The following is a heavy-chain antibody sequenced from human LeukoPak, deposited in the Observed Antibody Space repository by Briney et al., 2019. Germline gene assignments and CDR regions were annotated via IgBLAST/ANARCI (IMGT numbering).Heavy chain of an antibody. CDR2: ISNDGSNK. D-gene: IGHD6-19*01. CDR1: GFTFSSCG. J-gene: IGHJ4*02. V-gene: IGHV3-30*18. CDR3: AKDRGSGYLDY. Sequence: GGSLRLSCAASGFTFSSCGMHWVRQAPGKGLEWVAVISNDGSNKYYADSVKGRFTISRDNSKNTLYLQMNSLRAEDTAVYYCAKDRGSGYLDYWGQGTLVSVSS.